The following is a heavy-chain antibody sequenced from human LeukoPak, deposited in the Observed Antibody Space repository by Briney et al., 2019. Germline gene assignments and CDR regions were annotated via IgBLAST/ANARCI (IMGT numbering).Heavy chain of an antibody. Sequence: PGGSLRLSCAASGFTFSSYEMNWVRQAPGKGLEWASYISSSGSTIYYADSVKGRFTISRDNAKNSLYLQMNSLRAEDTAVYYCAREERWFGELFTWFDPWGQGTLVTVSS. J-gene: IGHJ5*02. D-gene: IGHD3-10*01. CDR3: AREERWFGELFTWFDP. CDR1: GFTFSSYE. V-gene: IGHV3-48*03. CDR2: ISSSGSTI.